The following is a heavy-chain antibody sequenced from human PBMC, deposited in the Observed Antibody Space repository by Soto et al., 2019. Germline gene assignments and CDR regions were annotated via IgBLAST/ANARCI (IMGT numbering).Heavy chain of an antibody. Sequence: ASVKVSCKASGYTFTSYGISWVRQAPGQGLEWMGWISAYNGNTNYAQKLQGRVTMTTDTSTSTAYMELRSLRSDDTAVYYCAREHCSGGSCYSDWFDPWGQGTLVTVSS. CDR1: GYTFTSYG. D-gene: IGHD2-15*01. CDR2: ISAYNGNT. J-gene: IGHJ5*02. CDR3: AREHCSGGSCYSDWFDP. V-gene: IGHV1-18*01.